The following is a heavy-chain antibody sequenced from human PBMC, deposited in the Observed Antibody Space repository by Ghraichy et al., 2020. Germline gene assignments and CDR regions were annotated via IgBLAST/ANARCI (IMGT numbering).Heavy chain of an antibody. CDR1: GGSFSGYY. J-gene: IGHJ5*02. V-gene: IGHV4-34*01. CDR3: ARGAVAGTKYVT. D-gene: IGHD6-19*01. Sequence: SETLSLTCAVYGGSFSGYYWSWIRQPPGKGLEWIGEINHSGSTNYNPSLKSRVTISVDTSKNQFSLKLSSVTAADTAVYYCARGAVAGTKYVTWGQGTLVTVSS. CDR2: INHSGST.